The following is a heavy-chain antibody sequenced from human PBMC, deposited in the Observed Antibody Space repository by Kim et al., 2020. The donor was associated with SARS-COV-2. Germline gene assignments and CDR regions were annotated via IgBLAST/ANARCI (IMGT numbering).Heavy chain of an antibody. V-gene: IGHV4-59*12. CDR2: TYYSGST. CDR3: ARDPNCSGGSCYSGWFDP. J-gene: IGHJ5*02. D-gene: IGHD2-15*01. Sequence: SETLSLTCTVSGGSISSYYWSWIRQPPGKGLEWIGYTYYSGSTNYNPSLKSRVTISVDTSKNQFSLKLSSVTAADTAVYYCARDPNCSGGSCYSGWFDPWGQGTLVTVSS. CDR1: GGSISSYY.